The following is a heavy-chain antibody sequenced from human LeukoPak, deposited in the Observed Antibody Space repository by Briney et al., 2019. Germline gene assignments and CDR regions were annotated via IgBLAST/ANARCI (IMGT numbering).Heavy chain of an antibody. CDR2: ITTSIDII. CDR3: VGEHNYDFGY. CDR1: GFTLSSYN. V-gene: IGHV3-48*02. J-gene: IGHJ4*02. Sequence: GGSLRLSCAASGFTLSSYNMNWVRQAPGKGLEWISYITTSIDIISYADSVKGRFTISRDNAKHSLYLQMDSLRDEDTAVYCCVGEHNYDFGYWGQGILVTVS. D-gene: IGHD3-16*01.